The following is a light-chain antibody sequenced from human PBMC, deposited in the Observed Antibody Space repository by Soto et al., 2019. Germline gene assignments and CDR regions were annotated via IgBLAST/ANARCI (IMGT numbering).Light chain of an antibody. J-gene: IGKJ1*01. V-gene: IGKV1-39*01. CDR2: AAS. CDR3: QQSYSTLRT. Sequence: DIQMTQSPSSLSASVGDRVTITCRASQTISTYLNWYQQKPGKAPKLLIYAASSLQSGVPSRFSGIGSGTDFTLTISSLQPEDFATYYCQQSYSTLRTFGQGTKVEIK. CDR1: QTISTY.